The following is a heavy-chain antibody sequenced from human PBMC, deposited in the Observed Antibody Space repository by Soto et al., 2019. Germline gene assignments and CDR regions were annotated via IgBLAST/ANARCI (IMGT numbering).Heavy chain of an antibody. D-gene: IGHD2-15*01. Sequence: PGGSLRLSCAASGFTVSSNYMSWVRQAPGKGLEWVSVIYSGGSTYYADSVKCRFTISRYNSKNTLYLQMNSLRAEDTAVYYCARDSPCSGGSCYSAPDYWGQGTLVTVSS. V-gene: IGHV3-66*01. CDR3: ARDSPCSGGSCYSAPDY. J-gene: IGHJ4*02. CDR1: GFTVSSNY. CDR2: IYSGGST.